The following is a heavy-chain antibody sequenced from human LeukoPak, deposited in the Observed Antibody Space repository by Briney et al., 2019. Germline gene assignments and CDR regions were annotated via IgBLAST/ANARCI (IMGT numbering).Heavy chain of an antibody. J-gene: IGHJ6*03. CDR3: GRDAPACYFSYYYMDV. Sequence: SETLSLTCTVSGGSISSHYWTWIRQSPVKGLEWIGDISNSGSTSYNPSLKSRVTISIDTSKNQFSLKLSSVTAADTAVYYCGRDAPACYFSYYYMDVWGKGTTVTVSS. CDR2: ISNSGST. CDR1: GGSISSHY. V-gene: IGHV4-59*11.